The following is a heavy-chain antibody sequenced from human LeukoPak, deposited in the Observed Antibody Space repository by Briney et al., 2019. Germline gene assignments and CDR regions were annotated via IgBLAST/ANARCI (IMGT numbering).Heavy chain of an antibody. CDR1: GFTFSSYA. D-gene: IGHD2-8*02. CDR3: AKDVWWSVS. Sequence: GGSLRLSCAASGFTFSSYAMSWVRQAPGRGLEWVSAISANGVDTFYAPSVKGRFTISRDNSKNTLYLQINSLRAEDTAIYYCAKDVWWSVSWGQGTLVTVSS. J-gene: IGHJ5*02. CDR2: ISANGVDT. V-gene: IGHV3-23*01.